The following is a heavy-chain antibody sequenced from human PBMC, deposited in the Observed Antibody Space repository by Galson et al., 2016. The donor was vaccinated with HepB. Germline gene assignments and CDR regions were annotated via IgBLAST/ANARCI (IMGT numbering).Heavy chain of an antibody. CDR2: ISSGSAYR. CDR1: GFIFSTYS. D-gene: IGHD6-19*01. J-gene: IGHJ3*02. Sequence: SLRLSCAASGFIFSTYSMNWVRPAPGKGLEWVSSISSGSAYRYYADSVKGRFTISRDNAKRSSYLQMNSLRAEDTAVYYCARMRYSSGWLDGYDIWGQGTMVTVSS. CDR3: ARMRYSSGWLDGYDI. V-gene: IGHV3-21*01.